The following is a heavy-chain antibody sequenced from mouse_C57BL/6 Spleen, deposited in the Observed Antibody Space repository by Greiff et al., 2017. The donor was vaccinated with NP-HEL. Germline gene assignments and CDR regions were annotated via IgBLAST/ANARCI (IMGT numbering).Heavy chain of an antibody. J-gene: IGHJ2*01. CDR3: ARDHRVFDY. CDR1: GFTFSSYA. CDR2: ISDGGSYT. D-gene: IGHD2-14*01. V-gene: IGHV5-4*01. Sequence: EVHLVESGGGLVKPGGSLKLSCAASGFTFSSYAMSWVRQTPEKRLEWVATISDGGSYTYYPDNVKGRFTISRDNAKNNLYLQMSHLKSEDTAMYYCARDHRVFDYWGQGTTLTVSS.